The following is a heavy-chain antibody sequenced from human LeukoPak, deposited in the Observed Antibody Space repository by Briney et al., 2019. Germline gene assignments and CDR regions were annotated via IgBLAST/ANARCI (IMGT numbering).Heavy chain of an antibody. CDR1: GFTFSDYY. CDR2: ISSSGSTI. Sequence: GGSLRLSCAASGFTFSDYYMSWIRQAPGKGLEWVSYISSSGSTIYYADSVKGQFTISRDNAKNSLYLQMNSLRAEDTAIFYCAKGAGSSPFDYWGQGTLLTVSS. CDR3: AKGAGSSPFDY. V-gene: IGHV3-11*01. J-gene: IGHJ4*02. D-gene: IGHD3-10*01.